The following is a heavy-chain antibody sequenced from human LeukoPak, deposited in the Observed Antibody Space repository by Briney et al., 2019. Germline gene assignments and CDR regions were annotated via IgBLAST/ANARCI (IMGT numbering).Heavy chain of an antibody. J-gene: IGHJ4*02. CDR2: ISSSSSYI. Sequence: AGGSLRLSCAASGFTFSSYSMNWVRQAPGKGLEWVSSISSSSSYIYYADSVKGRFTISRDNAKNSLYLQMNSLRAEDTAVYYCASFVEEDFHYFDYWGQGTPVTVSS. D-gene: IGHD3-3*01. CDR1: GFTFSSYS. V-gene: IGHV3-21*01. CDR3: ASFVEEDFHYFDY.